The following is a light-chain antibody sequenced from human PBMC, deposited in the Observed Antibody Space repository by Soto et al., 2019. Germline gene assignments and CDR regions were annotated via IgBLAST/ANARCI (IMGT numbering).Light chain of an antibody. CDR1: QSVSSSY. V-gene: IGKV3-20*01. CDR3: QQYDGSPIT. Sequence: EIVLTQSPGTLSLSPGERATLSCRASQSVSSSYLAWYQQKPGQAPRLLIYGASNRATGIPDRFSGGGSGTDFTLTISRVEPEDFALYICQQYDGSPITFGQGTRLEIK. J-gene: IGKJ5*01. CDR2: GAS.